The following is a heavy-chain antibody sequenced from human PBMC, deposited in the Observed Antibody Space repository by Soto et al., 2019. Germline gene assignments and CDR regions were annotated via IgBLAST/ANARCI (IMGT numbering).Heavy chain of an antibody. Sequence: SETLSLTCTVSGGSISSYYWSWIRQPPGKRLEWIGYIYYSGSTNYNPSLKSRVTISVDTSKNQFSLKLSSVTAADTAVYYCARHYPSHGSGSYYNAADYYYGMDVWGQGTTVTVSS. J-gene: IGHJ6*02. CDR1: GGSISSYY. CDR2: IYYSGST. V-gene: IGHV4-59*08. D-gene: IGHD3-10*01. CDR3: ARHYPSHGSGSYYNAADYYYGMDV.